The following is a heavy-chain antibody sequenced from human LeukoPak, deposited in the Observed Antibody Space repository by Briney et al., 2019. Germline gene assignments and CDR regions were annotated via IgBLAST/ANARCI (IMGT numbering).Heavy chain of an antibody. CDR3: ARYYYNDNGYSEDAFDI. V-gene: IGHV3-7*01. CDR1: GFTFSRYW. Sequence: PGGSLRLSCAASGFTFSRYWMNWVRQAPGKGLEWVANIKEDGSEKNYVDSMKGRFTISRDNAKNSLYLQMNTLRAEDTAVYYCARYYYNDNGYSEDAFDIWGQGTMVTVSS. J-gene: IGHJ3*02. CDR2: IKEDGSEK. D-gene: IGHD3-22*01.